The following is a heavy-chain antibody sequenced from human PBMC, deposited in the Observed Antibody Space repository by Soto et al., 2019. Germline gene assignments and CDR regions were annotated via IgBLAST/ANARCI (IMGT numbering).Heavy chain of an antibody. Sequence: PSETLSLTCAVYGGSFSGYYWSWIRQPPGKGLEWIGEITHSGSTNYTPTLKSRVTISVDTSKNQFSLKLSSVTAADTAEYYCARGAYCSSTGRPPYYYGVDVLGRGTTVTVSS. D-gene: IGHD2-2*01. J-gene: IGHJ6*04. V-gene: IGHV4-34*01. CDR2: ITHSGST. CDR1: GGSFSGYY. CDR3: ARGAYCSSTGRPPYYYGVDV.